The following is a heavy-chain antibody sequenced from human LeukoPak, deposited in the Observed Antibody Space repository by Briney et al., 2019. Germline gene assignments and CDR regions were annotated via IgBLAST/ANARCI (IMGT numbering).Heavy chain of an antibody. J-gene: IGHJ4*02. CDR3: ARDPRGKDIVVVPAAPGMDY. CDR2: INPSGGST. CDR1: GYTFTSYY. D-gene: IGHD2-2*01. Sequence: ASVKVSCKASGYTFTSYYMHWVRQAPGQGLERMGIINPSGGSTSYAQKFQGRVTMARDTSTSTVYMELSSLRSEDTAVYYCARDPRGKDIVVVPAAPGMDYWGQGTLVTVSS. V-gene: IGHV1-46*01.